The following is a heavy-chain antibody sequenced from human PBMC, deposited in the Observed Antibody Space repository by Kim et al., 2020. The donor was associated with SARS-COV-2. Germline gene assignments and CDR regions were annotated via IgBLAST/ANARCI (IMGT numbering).Heavy chain of an antibody. CDR3: ARVGYHDAFDI. CDR2: K. J-gene: IGHJ3*02. D-gene: IGHD3-16*02. V-gene: IGHV3-7*03. Sequence: KYYVDSVKGRFTISRDNAKNSLYLQMNSLRAEDTAVYYCARVGYHDAFDIWGQGTMVTVSS.